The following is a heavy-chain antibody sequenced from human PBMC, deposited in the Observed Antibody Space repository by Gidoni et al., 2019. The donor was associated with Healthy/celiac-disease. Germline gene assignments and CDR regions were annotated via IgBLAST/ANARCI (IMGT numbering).Heavy chain of an antibody. D-gene: IGHD3-16*01. V-gene: IGHV5-51*01. CDR3: ARRAFGDPSGGYNWFDP. J-gene: IGHJ5*02. Sequence: EVQLVQSGAEVKKPGASLKISCKASGSGFPSYWFGGVRQMPGKGLEGMGIIYPGDSDTRYSPSYQGQVTISADKSISTAYLQWSSLKASDTAMYYCARRAFGDPSGGYNWFDPWGQGTLVTVSS. CDR2: IYPGDSDT. CDR1: GSGFPSYW.